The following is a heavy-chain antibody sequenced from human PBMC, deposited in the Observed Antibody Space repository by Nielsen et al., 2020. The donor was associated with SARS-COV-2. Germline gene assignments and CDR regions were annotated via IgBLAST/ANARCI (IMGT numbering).Heavy chain of an antibody. J-gene: IGHJ4*02. CDR3: ARSLQLLSD. Sequence: ASVKVSCKASGYTFTSSYMHWVRQAPGQGLEWLGIINPSGGSTTYAQKFQDRVTMTRDTSTSTVYMVLSGLRSEDTAVYYCARSLQLLSDWGQGTLVTVSS. D-gene: IGHD5-18*01. CDR2: INPSGGST. V-gene: IGHV1-46*01. CDR1: GYTFTSSY.